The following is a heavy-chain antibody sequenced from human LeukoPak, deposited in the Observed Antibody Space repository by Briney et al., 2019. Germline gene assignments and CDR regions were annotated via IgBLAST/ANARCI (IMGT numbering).Heavy chain of an antibody. CDR2: IYYSGST. D-gene: IGHD6-13*01. Sequence: SETLSLTCTVSGGSISSSSYYWGRIRQPPRKGLEWIGSIYYSGSTYYNPSLKSRVTISVDTSKNQFSLKLSSVTAADTAVYYCARDKNGSAAWLGLYYYYYYMDVWGKGTTVTVSS. CDR1: GGSISSSSYY. J-gene: IGHJ6*03. CDR3: ARDKNGSAAWLGLYYYYYYMDV. V-gene: IGHV4-39*07.